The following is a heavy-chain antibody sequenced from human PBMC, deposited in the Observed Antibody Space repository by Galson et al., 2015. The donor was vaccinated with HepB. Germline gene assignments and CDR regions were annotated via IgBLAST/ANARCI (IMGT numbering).Heavy chain of an antibody. CDR3: ASGDGSGTQSRAYYGMDV. CDR1: GFTVSSNF. D-gene: IGHD3-10*01. V-gene: IGHV3-53*05. Sequence: SLRLSCAVSGFTVSSNFMSWVRQAPGKGLEWVSALHSGGSTYYADSVKGRFTISRDNSKNTLYLQMNSLRAEDTAVYYCASGDGSGTQSRAYYGMDVWGQGTTVTVSS. CDR2: LHSGGST. J-gene: IGHJ6*02.